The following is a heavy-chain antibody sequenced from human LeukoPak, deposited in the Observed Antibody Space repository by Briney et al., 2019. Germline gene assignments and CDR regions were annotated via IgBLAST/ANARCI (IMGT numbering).Heavy chain of an antibody. CDR2: ISWNSYNI. Sequence: SLRLSCAASGFTFDDYAMHWVRQAPGKGPEWVSGISWNSYNIGYADSVKGRFTISRDNAKNSLYLQMNSLRAEDTALYHCARLTYYYDSSGSRDYGMDVWGQGTTVTVSS. J-gene: IGHJ6*02. CDR3: ARLTYYYDSSGSRDYGMDV. V-gene: IGHV3-9*01. CDR1: GFTFDDYA. D-gene: IGHD3-22*01.